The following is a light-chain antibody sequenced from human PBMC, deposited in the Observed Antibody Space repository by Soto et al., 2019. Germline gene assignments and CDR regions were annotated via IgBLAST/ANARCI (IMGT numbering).Light chain of an antibody. CDR1: QSVSSY. CDR3: QQFNNLPWR. V-gene: IGKV3-15*01. J-gene: IGKJ1*01. CDR2: GAS. Sequence: EIVMPHAPGTLSVSPGQIATLSCRARQSVSSYLDWYQQKPGQAPRLLTYGASTTASGIPARFSGSGSGTEFTLTISCMQSEDFAVYYCQQFNNLPWRSGQWTKAAIK.